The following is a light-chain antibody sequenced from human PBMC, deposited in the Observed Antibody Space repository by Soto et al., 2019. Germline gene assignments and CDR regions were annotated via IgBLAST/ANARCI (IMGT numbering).Light chain of an antibody. CDR3: QQYNNWPRT. V-gene: IGKV3-15*01. Sequence: EILMTQSPATLSVSPGEKATHSCRASQSVSSNLAWYQQKPGQAPRLLIYGASTRATGIPARFSGSGSGTEFTLTISSLQSEDFAVYYCQQYNNWPRTFGQGTKV. CDR1: QSVSSN. CDR2: GAS. J-gene: IGKJ1*01.